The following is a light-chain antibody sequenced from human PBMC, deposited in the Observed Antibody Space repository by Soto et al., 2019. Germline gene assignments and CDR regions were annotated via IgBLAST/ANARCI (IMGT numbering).Light chain of an antibody. J-gene: IGLJ1*01. CDR3: SSFTSSRAYV. CDR2: EVS. CDR1: SXDVGNYNY. Sequence: QSALTQPASVSGSPGQSITISCTGTSXDVGNYNYVSWYQQQSGKAPKLIIYEVSNRPSGVSNRFSGSKSGNTASLTISGLQAEGEADYYCSSFTSSRAYVFGIGTKVTV. V-gene: IGLV2-14*01.